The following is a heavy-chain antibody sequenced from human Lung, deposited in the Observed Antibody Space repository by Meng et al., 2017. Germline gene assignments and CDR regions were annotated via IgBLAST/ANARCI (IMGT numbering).Heavy chain of an antibody. V-gene: IGHV4-34*04. CDR2: IKHSGST. J-gene: IGHJ4*02. D-gene: IGHD5/OR15-5a*01. Sequence: QLQLPQLDSRLLRPSDTLSLTFFVSGGSFSAYSRSCNRQPSGKGLEWIGEIKHSGSTNNNPSLESRATISVKTSQNNLSLNLSSVTAADAAVYYCARGPSTLAHDFVYWGQGTLVTVSS. CDR3: ARGPSTLAHDFVY. CDR1: GGSFSAYS.